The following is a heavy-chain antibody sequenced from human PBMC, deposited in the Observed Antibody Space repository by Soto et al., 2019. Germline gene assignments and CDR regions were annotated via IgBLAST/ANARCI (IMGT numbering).Heavy chain of an antibody. CDR3: VRDGGDCGYRLTYYYYMGLDV. J-gene: IGHJ6*02. Sequence: SVKVSCKASGGTFSSYAISWVRQAPGQGLEWMGGIIPIFGTANYAQKFQGRVTITADESTSTAYMDLSSLKSEDTSVYFCVRDGGDCGYRLTYYYYMGLDVWGQGTTVTVSS. CDR2: IIPIFGTA. V-gene: IGHV1-69*13. D-gene: IGHD2-21*02. CDR1: GGTFSSYA.